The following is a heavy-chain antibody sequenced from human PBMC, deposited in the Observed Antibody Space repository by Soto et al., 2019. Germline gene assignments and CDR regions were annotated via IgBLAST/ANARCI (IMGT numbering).Heavy chain of an antibody. V-gene: IGHV3-7*01. J-gene: IGHJ3*02. D-gene: IGHD1-1*01. CDR1: GFTFSDFW. CDR3: LITTSACGI. Sequence: EVQLVESGGGLLQPGGSLRLYCAGSGFTFSDFWMNWVRQAPGKGLEWVANIKQDGSEKHSVDSGQGRFTISRDNVEKSLYLQMNSLRAEDTDVYSCLITTSACGIWGQGTMVTVSS. CDR2: IKQDGSEK.